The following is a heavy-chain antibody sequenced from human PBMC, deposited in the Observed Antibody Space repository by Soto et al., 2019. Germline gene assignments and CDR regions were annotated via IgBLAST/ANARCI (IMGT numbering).Heavy chain of an antibody. D-gene: IGHD3-10*01. CDR2: IYYSGST. Sequence: QPLSLTCTVSGGSISSGGYYCSWIRQHPGKGLEWIGYIYYSGSTYYNPSLKSRVTISVDTSKNQFSLKLSSMTAADTAVYYCAREGGSGSYYNGNWFDPWGQGTLVTVSS. CDR3: AREGGSGSYYNGNWFDP. CDR1: GGSISSGGYY. J-gene: IGHJ5*02. V-gene: IGHV4-31*03.